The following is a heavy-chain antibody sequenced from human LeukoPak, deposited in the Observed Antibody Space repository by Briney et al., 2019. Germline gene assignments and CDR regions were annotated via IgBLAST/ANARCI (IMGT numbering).Heavy chain of an antibody. D-gene: IGHD3-10*01. J-gene: IGHJ4*02. CDR1: GGSISSSSYY. V-gene: IGHV4-39*01. Sequence: SETLSLTCTVSGGSISSSSYYWGWIRQPPGKGLEWIGSICYSGSTYYNPSLKSRVPISVDTSKNQFSLKLSSVTAADTAVYFCARLPWFGELRHFDYWGQGTLVTVSS. CDR2: ICYSGST. CDR3: ARLPWFGELRHFDY.